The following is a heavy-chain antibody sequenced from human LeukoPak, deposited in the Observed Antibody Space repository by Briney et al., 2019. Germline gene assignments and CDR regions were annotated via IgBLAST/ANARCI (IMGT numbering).Heavy chain of an antibody. J-gene: IGHJ5*02. V-gene: IGHV4-34*01. CDR3: VRDLMRRRIAVAES. D-gene: IGHD6-19*01. CDR1: GGSFSGYY. CDR2: INHSGST. Sequence: KPSETLSLTCAVYGGSFSGYYWSWIRQPPGKGLEWIGEINHSGSTNYNPSLKSRVTISVDTSKNQFSLKLSSVTAADTAVYYCVRDLMRRRIAVAESWGQGTLVTVSS.